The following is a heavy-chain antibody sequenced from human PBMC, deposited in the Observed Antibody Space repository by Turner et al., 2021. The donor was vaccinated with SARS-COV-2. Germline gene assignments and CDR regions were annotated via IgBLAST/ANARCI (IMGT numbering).Heavy chain of an antibody. Sequence: EVRLVGTGGGLIQPGGSLILSCAVSGFTVSCNYMNGVHQDPGKGLGWVSVIDSGVSTYYADSVKGRITISRNNSKNTQYLKMNSQSAEDTAVYYCARAPYGRDVWGQGTTVTVSS. J-gene: IGHJ6*02. CDR2: IDSGVST. V-gene: IGHV3-53*02. CDR1: GFTVSCNY. CDR3: ARAPYGRDV.